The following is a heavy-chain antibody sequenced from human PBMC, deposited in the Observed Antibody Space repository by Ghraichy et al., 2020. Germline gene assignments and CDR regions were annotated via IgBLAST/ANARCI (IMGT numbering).Heavy chain of an antibody. D-gene: IGHD3-10*01. CDR2: INHSGST. J-gene: IGHJ6*02. CDR1: GGSFSGYY. Sequence: SETLSLTCAVYGGSFSGYYWSWIRQPPGKGLEWIGEINHSGSTNYNPSLKSRVTISVDTSKNQFSLKLSSVTAADTAVYYCARGPARGTAYYYYYGMDVWGQGTTVTVSS. V-gene: IGHV4-34*01. CDR3: ARGPARGTAYYYYYGMDV.